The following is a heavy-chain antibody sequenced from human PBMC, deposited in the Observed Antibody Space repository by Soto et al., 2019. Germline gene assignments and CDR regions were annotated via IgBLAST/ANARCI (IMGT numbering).Heavy chain of an antibody. D-gene: IGHD1-26*01. CDR1: GGSISSSNW. V-gene: IGHV4-4*02. CDR3: ARLVGKGGSYHSDPFDY. J-gene: IGHJ4*02. Sequence: PSETLSLTCAVSGGSISSSNWWSWVRQPPGKGLEWIGEIYHSGSTNYNPSLKSRVTISVDKSKSQFSLKLSSVTAADTAVYYCARLVGKGGSYHSDPFDYWGQGTLVTVSS. CDR2: IYHSGST.